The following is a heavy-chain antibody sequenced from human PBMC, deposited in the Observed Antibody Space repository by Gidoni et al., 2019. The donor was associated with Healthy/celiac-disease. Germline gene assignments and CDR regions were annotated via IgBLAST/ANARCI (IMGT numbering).Heavy chain of an antibody. V-gene: IGHV3-33*01. Sequence: QVQLVESGGGVVQPGRSLRLSCAASGFTFSSYGMHWVRQAPGKGLEWVAVIWYDGSNKYYADSVKGRFTISRDNSKNTLYLQMNSLRAEDTAVYYCARDAGLGGMDVWGQGTTVTVSS. J-gene: IGHJ6*02. CDR2: IWYDGSNK. CDR3: ARDAGLGGMDV. D-gene: IGHD5-12*01. CDR1: GFTFSSYG.